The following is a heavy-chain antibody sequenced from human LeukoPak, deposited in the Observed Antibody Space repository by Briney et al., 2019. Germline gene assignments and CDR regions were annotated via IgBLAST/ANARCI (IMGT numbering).Heavy chain of an antibody. CDR1: GGSISSYY. D-gene: IGHD4-17*01. CDR3: ARDEHDYGDYGTFDC. Sequence: KPSETLSLTCTVSGGSISSYYWSGIRQPAGKGLEWIGRLYTSGDTNYNPSLKSRLTMSTDTSKNQFCLKLSSVTAADTAVYYCARDEHDYGDYGTFDCWGQGTLVTVSS. CDR2: LYTSGDT. J-gene: IGHJ4*02. V-gene: IGHV4-4*07.